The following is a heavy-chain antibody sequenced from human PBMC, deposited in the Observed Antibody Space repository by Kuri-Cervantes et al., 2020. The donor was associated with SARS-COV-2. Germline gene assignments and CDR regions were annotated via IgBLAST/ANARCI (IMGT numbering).Heavy chain of an antibody. J-gene: IGHJ3*02. CDR2: IKSKTDGGTT. CDR3: TTDHDYGDYRNAFDI. V-gene: IGHV3-15*01. Sequence: GESLKISCTASGFIFSDYYMSWVRQAPGKGLEWVGRIKSKTDGGTTDYAVPVKGRFTISRDDSKNTLYLQMNSLKTEDTAVYYCTTDHDYGDYRNAFDIWGQGTMVTVSS. D-gene: IGHD4-17*01. CDR1: GFIFSDYY.